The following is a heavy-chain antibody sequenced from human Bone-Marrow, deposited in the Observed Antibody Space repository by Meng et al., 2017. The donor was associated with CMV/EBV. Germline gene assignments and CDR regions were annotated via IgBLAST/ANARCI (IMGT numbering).Heavy chain of an antibody. CDR1: GGSISSSSYY. D-gene: IGHD3-10*01. CDR2: IYYSGST. V-gene: IGHV4-39*07. Sequence: GSLRLSCTVSGGSISSSSYYWGWIRQPPGKGLEWIGSIYYSGSTYYNPSLKSRVTISVDTSKNQFSLKLSSVTAADTAVYYCECFTMVRGVLVDAFDIWGQGTMVTFSS. CDR3: ECFTMVRGVLVDAFDI. J-gene: IGHJ3*02.